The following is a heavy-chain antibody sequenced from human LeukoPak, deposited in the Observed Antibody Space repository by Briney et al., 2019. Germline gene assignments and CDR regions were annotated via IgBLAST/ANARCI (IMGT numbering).Heavy chain of an antibody. J-gene: IGHJ4*02. CDR2: IIPILGIA. CDR3: ARGRWLQFNYFDY. V-gene: IGHV1-69*04. CDR1: GGTFSSCA. D-gene: IGHD5-12*01. Sequence: ASVKVSCKASGGTFSSCAISWVRQAPGQGLEWMGRIIPILGIANYAQKFQGRVTITADKSTSTAYMELSSLRSEDTAVYYCARGRWLQFNYFDYWGQGTLVTVSS.